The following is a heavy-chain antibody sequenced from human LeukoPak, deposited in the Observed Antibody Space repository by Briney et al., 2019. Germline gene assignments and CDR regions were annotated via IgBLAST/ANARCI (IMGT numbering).Heavy chain of an antibody. V-gene: IGHV3-30*14. CDR3: ATDPSSGQGYYFDY. Sequence: GGSLRLSCAASGFTFSSYAMHWVRQAPGKGLEWVAVISYDGSNKYYADSAKGRFTISRDNSKNTLYLQMNSLRAEDTAVYYCATDPSSGQGYYFDYWGQGTLVTVSS. CDR1: GFTFSSYA. D-gene: IGHD3-22*01. J-gene: IGHJ4*02. CDR2: ISYDGSNK.